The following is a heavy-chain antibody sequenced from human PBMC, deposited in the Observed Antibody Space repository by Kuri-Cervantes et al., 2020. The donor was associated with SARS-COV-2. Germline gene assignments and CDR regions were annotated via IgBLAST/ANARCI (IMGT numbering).Heavy chain of an antibody. J-gene: IGHJ5*02. CDR2: ISSSSSYI. CDR1: GFTFSSYG. V-gene: IGHV3-21*01. Sequence: GESLKISCAASGFTFSSYGMHWVRQAPGKGLEWVSSISSSSSYIYYADSVKGRFTISRDNSKNTLYLQMNSLRAEDTAVYYCAKDRRMVGATRWFDPWGQGTLVTVSS. CDR3: AKDRRMVGATRWFDP. D-gene: IGHD1-26*01.